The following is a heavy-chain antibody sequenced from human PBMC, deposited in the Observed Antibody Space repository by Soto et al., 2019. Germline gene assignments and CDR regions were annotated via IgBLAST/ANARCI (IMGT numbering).Heavy chain of an antibody. CDR1: GFTFDDYG. J-gene: IGHJ3*02. CDR2: INWNGGST. CDR3: ARASARPTPNAFDI. Sequence: GGSLRLSCAASGFTFDDYGMSWVRQAPGKGLEWVSGINWNGGSTGYADSVKGRFTISRDNAKNSLYLQMNSLRAEDTALYHCARASARPTPNAFDIWGQGTMVTVSS. V-gene: IGHV3-20*01. D-gene: IGHD6-6*01.